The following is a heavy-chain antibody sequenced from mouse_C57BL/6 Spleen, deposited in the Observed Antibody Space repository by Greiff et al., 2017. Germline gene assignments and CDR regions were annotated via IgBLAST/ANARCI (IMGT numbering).Heavy chain of an antibody. J-gene: IGHJ1*03. CDR1: GFTFSSYA. CDR2: ISDGGSYT. Sequence: EVKLVESGGGLVKPGGSLKLSCAASGFTFSSYAMSWVRQTPEKRLEWVATISDGGSYTYYPDNVKGRFTISRDNAKNNLYLQMSHLKSEDTAMYYCARDRSSYGYFGVWGTGTTVTVAS. D-gene: IGHD1-1*01. CDR3: ARDRSSYGYFGV. V-gene: IGHV5-4*01.